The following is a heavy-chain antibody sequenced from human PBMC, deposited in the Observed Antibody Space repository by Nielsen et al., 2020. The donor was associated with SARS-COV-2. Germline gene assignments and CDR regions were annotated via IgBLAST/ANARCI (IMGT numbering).Heavy chain of an antibody. CDR2: INPSGGST. D-gene: IGHD1-26*01. J-gene: IGHJ3*02. V-gene: IGHV1-46*01. CDR1: GYTFTSYA. CDR3: AREGGGAAFDI. Sequence: ASVKVSCKASGYTFTSYAMHWVRQAPGQGLEWMGIINPSGGSTSYAQKFQGRVTMTRDTSTSTVYMELSSLRSEDTAVYYCAREGGGAAFDIWGQGTMVTVSS.